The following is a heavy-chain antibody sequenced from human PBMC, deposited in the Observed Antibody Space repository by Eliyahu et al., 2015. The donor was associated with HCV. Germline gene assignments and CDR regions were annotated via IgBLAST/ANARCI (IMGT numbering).Heavy chain of an antibody. CDR3: ARSLYYDFWSGYLGGGYYYYGMDV. CDR2: IFSXDEK. V-gene: IGHV2-26*01. Sequence: QVTLKESGPVLVKPTETLTLTCTVSGFSLSNARMGVSWIRQPPGKALEWLAHIFSXDEKSYSTSLKSRLTISKDTSKSQVVLTMTNMDPVDTATYYCARSLYYDFWSGYLGGGYYYYGMDVWGQGTTVTVSS. CDR1: GFSLSNARMG. D-gene: IGHD3-3*01. J-gene: IGHJ6*02.